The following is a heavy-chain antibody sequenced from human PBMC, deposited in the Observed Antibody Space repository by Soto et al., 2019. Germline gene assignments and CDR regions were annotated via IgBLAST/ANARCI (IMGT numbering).Heavy chain of an antibody. Sequence: QVQLQQWGAGLLKPSETLSLTCAVYGGSFSGYYWSWIRQPPGKGLEWIGEINHSGSTHYNPSLRSRVTISVDTSKNQFSLKLSSVTAADTAVYYCCPDAFDIWGQGTMVTVSS. CDR3: CPDAFDI. V-gene: IGHV4-34*01. CDR1: GGSFSGYY. CDR2: INHSGST. J-gene: IGHJ3*02.